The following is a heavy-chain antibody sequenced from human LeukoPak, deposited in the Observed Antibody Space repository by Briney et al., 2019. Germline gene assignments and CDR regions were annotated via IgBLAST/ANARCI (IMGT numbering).Heavy chain of an antibody. J-gene: IGHJ6*03. CDR3: AKAPRFGDHAAEYFYYYMDV. CDR1: GFTFSSYA. D-gene: IGHD3-16*01. Sequence: GGSLRLSCAASGFTFSSYAMSWVRQAPGKGLEWVSSIPRNGGSTYYADSVKGRFTISRDNSKNTLYVQMNSLRVDDPAVYYCAKAPRFGDHAAEYFYYYMDVWGKGTTVTVSS. CDR2: IPRNGGST. V-gene: IGHV3-23*01.